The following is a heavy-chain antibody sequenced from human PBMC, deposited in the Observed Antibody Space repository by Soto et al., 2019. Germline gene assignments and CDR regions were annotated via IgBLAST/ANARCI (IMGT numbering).Heavy chain of an antibody. Sequence: EVQLVESGGGLVQPGGSLRLSCVASGFSFSNYNMNWVRQAPGKGLEWVSYITDSSDTVHYVDSVRGRFTISRDNAESTLYLQLNSLRDEDTAVYFCARDFGHGYYLDYWGRGTLVTVSS. CDR2: ITDSSDTV. D-gene: IGHD3-3*01. CDR1: GFSFSNYN. CDR3: ARDFGHGYYLDY. V-gene: IGHV3-48*02. J-gene: IGHJ4*02.